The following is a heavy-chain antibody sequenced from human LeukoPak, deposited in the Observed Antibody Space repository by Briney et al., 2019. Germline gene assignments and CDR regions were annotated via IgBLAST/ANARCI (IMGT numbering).Heavy chain of an antibody. CDR1: GFTFDNYA. J-gene: IGHJ6*02. Sequence: PGRSLRLSCAASGFTFDNYAMHWVRQATGKGLEWVSYISWNSGLKGYADSVKGRFTISRDNAKNSLVLQMNSLTTEDTALYYCAKLGGSFDIWGQGTTVTVS. V-gene: IGHV3-9*01. D-gene: IGHD3-16*01. CDR2: ISWNSGLK. CDR3: AKLGGSFDI.